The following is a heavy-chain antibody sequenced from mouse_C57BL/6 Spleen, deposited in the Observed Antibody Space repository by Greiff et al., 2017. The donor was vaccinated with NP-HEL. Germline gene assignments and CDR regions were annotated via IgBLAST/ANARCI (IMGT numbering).Heavy chain of an antibody. Sequence: VKLVESGAELARPGASVKLSCKASGYTFTSYGISWVKQRTGQGLEWIGEIYPRSGNTYYNEKFKGKATLTADKSSSTAYMELRSLTSEDSAVYFCARPTVVADYYAMDYRGQGTSVTVSS. CDR1: GYTFTSYG. CDR2: IYPRSGNT. CDR3: ARPTVVADYYAMDY. D-gene: IGHD1-1*01. J-gene: IGHJ4*01. V-gene: IGHV1-81*01.